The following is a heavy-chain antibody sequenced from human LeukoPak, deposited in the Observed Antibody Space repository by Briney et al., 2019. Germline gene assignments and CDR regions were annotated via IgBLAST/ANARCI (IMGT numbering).Heavy chain of an antibody. CDR1: GGSISSHF. CDR2: ISTNGDT. CDR3: ARGDIVLGGGRNWFDP. V-gene: IGHV4-4*07. D-gene: IGHD2-8*02. J-gene: IGHJ5*02. Sequence: SETLSLTCTVSGGSISSHFCSWIRQPAGKGLEWIGRISTNGDTNYNPSLRSRITMSVDTSKNQISLKLSSVTAADTAVYYCARGDIVLGGGRNWFDPWGQGTLVTVSS.